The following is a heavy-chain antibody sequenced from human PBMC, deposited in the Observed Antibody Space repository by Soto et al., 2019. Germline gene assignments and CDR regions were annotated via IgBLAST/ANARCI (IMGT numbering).Heavy chain of an antibody. Sequence: QVQMVQSGAEVKKPGASVKVSCKVSGYRLIELSMHWVRQAPGKGLEWIGGFDPENTDTTYAQKFQARVIMTEDISSDTAYMELSSLRSEDTAMHFCATGGFFPLKNFDSWGQGTLVTVSS. D-gene: IGHD2-15*01. CDR2: FDPENTDT. CDR3: ATGGFFPLKNFDS. CDR1: GYRLIELS. V-gene: IGHV1-24*01. J-gene: IGHJ4*02.